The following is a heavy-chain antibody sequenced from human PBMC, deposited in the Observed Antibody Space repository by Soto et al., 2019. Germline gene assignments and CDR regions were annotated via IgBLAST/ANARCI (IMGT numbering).Heavy chain of an antibody. CDR2: ISAYNGNT. Sequence: ASVKVSCKASGYTFTSYGISWVRQAPGQGLEWMGCISAYNGNTNYAQKLQGRVTMTTDTSTSTAYMELRSLRSDDTAVYYCAKNGQPPYYYYGMDVWGQGTLVTVS. CDR3: AKNGQPPYYYYGMDV. V-gene: IGHV1-18*01. D-gene: IGHD1-1*01. J-gene: IGHJ6*02. CDR1: GYTFTSYG.